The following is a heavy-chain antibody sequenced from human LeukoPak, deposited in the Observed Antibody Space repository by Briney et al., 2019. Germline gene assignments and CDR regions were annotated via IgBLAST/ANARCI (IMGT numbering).Heavy chain of an antibody. D-gene: IGHD4-17*01. CDR1: GYSISSGYY. Sequence: PSETLSLTCAVSGYSISSGYYWGWIRQPPGKGLEWIGSIYHSGSTYYNPSLKSRVTISVDTSKNQFSLKLSSVTAADTAVYYCARGWDYGDYRADYWGQGTLVTVSS. V-gene: IGHV4-38-2*01. CDR3: ARGWDYGDYRADY. CDR2: IYHSGST. J-gene: IGHJ4*02.